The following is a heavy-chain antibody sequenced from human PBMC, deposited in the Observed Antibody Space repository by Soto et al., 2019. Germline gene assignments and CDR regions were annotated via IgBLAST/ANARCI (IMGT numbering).Heavy chain of an antibody. Sequence: EVQLLESGGGLVQPGGSLRLSCAASVFTFSSYAMSWVRQAPGKGLEWVSAISGSGGSTYYADSVKGRFTISRDNSKNTLYLQMNSLRAEDTAVYYCAKDAGSYNYYYYYYMDVWGKGTTVTVSS. J-gene: IGHJ6*03. CDR1: VFTFSSYA. CDR3: AKDAGSYNYYYYYYMDV. V-gene: IGHV3-23*01. CDR2: ISGSGGST. D-gene: IGHD1-26*01.